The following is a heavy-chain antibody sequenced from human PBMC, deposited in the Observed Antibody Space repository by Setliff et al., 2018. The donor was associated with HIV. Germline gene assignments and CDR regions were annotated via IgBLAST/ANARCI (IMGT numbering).Heavy chain of an antibody. Sequence: SETLSLTCTVSGGSVMSDHSSWGWIRQPPGKGLEWIGTMFSSGTAYYNPSLKSRVIISVDTSKNHFSLKLGSVTAADTSVYYCAKGEDYGDYNNWFDPWGQGILVTVSS. D-gene: IGHD4-17*01. J-gene: IGHJ5*02. V-gene: IGHV4-39*02. CDR2: MFSSGTA. CDR1: GGSVMSDHSS. CDR3: AKGEDYGDYNNWFDP.